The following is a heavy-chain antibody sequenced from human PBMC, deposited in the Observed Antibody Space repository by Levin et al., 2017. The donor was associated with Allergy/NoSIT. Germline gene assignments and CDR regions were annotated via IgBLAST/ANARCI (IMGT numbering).Heavy chain of an antibody. Sequence: PGGSLRLSCAASGFTFSNYWMYWVRQAPGKGLVWVSRIDSDGSSTTYADSVKGRFTISRDNAKNTLYLQMNSLRAEDAAVYYCARGMGDGGVLMDWGQGTLVTVSS. J-gene: IGHJ4*02. D-gene: IGHD3-16*01. V-gene: IGHV3-74*01. CDR1: GFTFSNYW. CDR3: ARGMGDGGVLMD. CDR2: IDSDGSST.